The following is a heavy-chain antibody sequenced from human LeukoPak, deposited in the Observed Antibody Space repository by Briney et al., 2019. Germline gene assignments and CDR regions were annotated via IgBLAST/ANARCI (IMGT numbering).Heavy chain of an antibody. J-gene: IGHJ4*02. V-gene: IGHV1-46*01. Sequence: ASVKVSCKASGHMLSRYYMHWVRQAPGQGLEWRGILTPSGGSPTYAQKFQGRVTMTTDTSTTTFYMEIHSLRSDDTAIYYCARGHSDSGYYRHFFDYWGQGTLVTVSS. CDR3: ARGHSDSGYYRHFFDY. CDR2: LTPSGGSP. CDR1: GHMLSRYY. D-gene: IGHD6-25*01.